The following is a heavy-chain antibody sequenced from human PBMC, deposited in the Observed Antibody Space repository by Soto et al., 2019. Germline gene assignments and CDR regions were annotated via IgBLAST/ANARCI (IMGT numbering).Heavy chain of an antibody. D-gene: IGHD5-12*01. CDR3: AKELVEMATITGDAFDI. CDR1: GFTFSSYG. J-gene: IGHJ3*02. CDR2: ISYDGSNK. V-gene: IGHV3-30*18. Sequence: QVQLVESGGGVVQPGRSLRLSCAASGFTFSSYGMHWVRQAPGKGLEWVSVISYDGSNKYYADSVKGRFTISRDNSKNTLYLQMNSLIAEDTAVYYCAKELVEMATITGDAFDIWGQGTVVTVSS.